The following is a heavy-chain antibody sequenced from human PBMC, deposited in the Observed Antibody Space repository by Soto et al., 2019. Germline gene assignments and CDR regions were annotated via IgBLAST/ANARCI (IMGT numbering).Heavy chain of an antibody. V-gene: IGHV3-30*18. CDR2: ISYDGSNK. CDR1: GFTFSSYG. J-gene: IGHJ6*02. Sequence: QVQLVESGGGVVQPGRSLRLSCAASGFTFSSYGMHWVRQAPGKGLEWVAVISYDGSNKYYADSVKGRFTISRDNSKNTLYLQMNSLRAEDTAVYYCAKDRGNSSGWAYFYYYGMDVWGQGTTVTVSS. CDR3: AKDRGNSSGWAYFYYYGMDV. D-gene: IGHD6-19*01.